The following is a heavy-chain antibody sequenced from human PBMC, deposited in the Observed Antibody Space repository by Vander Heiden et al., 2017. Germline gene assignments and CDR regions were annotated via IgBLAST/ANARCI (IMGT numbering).Heavy chain of an antibody. J-gene: IGHJ6*02. CDR3: ARYHITLISGAYNYGMDV. CDR2: IIPFYGTT. Sequence: QLVQSGAEMRRPGSSVKVSCKASGDTFISYGFSWVRQAPGEGLEWMGGIIPFYGTTNYAQNLQDRVTITADKSTNIVYMELNSLRFEDTAVYFCARYHITLISGAYNYGMDVWGQGTTVTVSS. D-gene: IGHD1-20*01. CDR1: GDTFISYG. V-gene: IGHV1-69*06.